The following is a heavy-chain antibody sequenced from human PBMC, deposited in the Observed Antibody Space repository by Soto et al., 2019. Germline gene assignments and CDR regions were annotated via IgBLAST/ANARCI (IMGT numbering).Heavy chain of an antibody. Sequence: GGSLRLSCAASGFTFSSYSMNWVRQAPGKGLEWVSSISSSSSNTYYADSVKGRFTISRDTSKNTLYLQMNSLRAEDTAIYYCAKDYGGGYFAYWGQGTLVTVSS. CDR2: ISSSSSNT. D-gene: IGHD4-17*01. V-gene: IGHV3-21*04. CDR1: GFTFSSYS. CDR3: AKDYGGGYFAY. J-gene: IGHJ4*02.